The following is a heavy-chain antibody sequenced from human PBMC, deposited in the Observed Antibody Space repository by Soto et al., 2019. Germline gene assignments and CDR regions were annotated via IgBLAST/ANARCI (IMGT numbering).Heavy chain of an antibody. CDR3: AKNYYESGSYYLFDA. V-gene: IGHV3-23*01. CDR2: ISASSRST. J-gene: IGHJ5*02. Sequence: PGGSLRLSCAASDFTIGDFAMSWVRQAPGKGLEWVASISASSRSTYYADSVRGRFSISRDNSKNTLVLQMKILTAADTALYFCAKNYYESGSYYLFDAWGQGTQVTVSS. D-gene: IGHD3-10*01. CDR1: DFTIGDFA.